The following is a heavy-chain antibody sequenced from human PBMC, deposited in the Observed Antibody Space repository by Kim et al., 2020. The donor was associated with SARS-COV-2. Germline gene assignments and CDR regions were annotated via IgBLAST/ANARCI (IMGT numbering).Heavy chain of an antibody. Sequence: ASVKVSCKASGYTFTSYDINWVRQATGQGLEWMGWMNPNSGNTGYAQKFQGRVTMTRNTSISTAYMELSSLRSEDTAVYYCARPVMVRGVIGYWGQGTLVTVSS. CDR3: ARPVMVRGVIGY. CDR1: GYTFTSYD. J-gene: IGHJ4*02. CDR2: MNPNSGNT. V-gene: IGHV1-8*01. D-gene: IGHD3-10*01.